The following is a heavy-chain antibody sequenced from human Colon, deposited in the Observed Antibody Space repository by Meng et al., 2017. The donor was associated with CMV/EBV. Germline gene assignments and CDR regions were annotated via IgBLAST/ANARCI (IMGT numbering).Heavy chain of an antibody. CDR1: GFTFSSDA. Sequence: ASGFTFSSDAMHWVRQAPGKGLEWVAVISYDGSNKYYADSVKGRFTISRDNSKNTLYLQMNSLRAEDTAVYYCARGGQLVLGWFDPWGQGTLVTVSS. J-gene: IGHJ5*02. V-gene: IGHV3-30*04. CDR2: ISYDGSNK. D-gene: IGHD6-13*01. CDR3: ARGGQLVLGWFDP.